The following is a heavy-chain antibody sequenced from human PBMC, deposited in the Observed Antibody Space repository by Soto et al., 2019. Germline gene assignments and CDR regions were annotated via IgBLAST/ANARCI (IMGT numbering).Heavy chain of an antibody. CDR3: ARSDYGSGSYYKGGYYGMDV. CDR1: GGSISTYY. J-gene: IGHJ6*02. CDR2: IYYSGST. D-gene: IGHD3-10*01. V-gene: IGHV4-59*01. Sequence: QVQLQESGPGLVKPSETLSLTCTVSGGSISTYYWSWIRQPLGKGLEWIGYIYYSGSTNYNPSLKRRVTISVDTSKNQFSLKLSSVTAADTAVYYCARSDYGSGSYYKGGYYGMDVWGQGTTVTVSS.